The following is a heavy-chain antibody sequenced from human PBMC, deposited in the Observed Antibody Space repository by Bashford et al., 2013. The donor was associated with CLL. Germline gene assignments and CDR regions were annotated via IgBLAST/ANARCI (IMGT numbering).Heavy chain of an antibody. CDR1: GDTFRRYG. J-gene: IGHJ4*01. CDR3: ARELDYYDSSDYRRYFDH. V-gene: IGHV1-69*13. D-gene: IGHD3-22*01. Sequence: SVKVSCKASGDTFRRYGISWVRQAPGQGLEWMGGIIPTSGSTKYTQKFQGRLTITADASTTTVFMELSGLRSEDTAIFYCARELDYYDSSDYRRYFDHWGQGTKVTVSS. CDR2: IIPTSGST.